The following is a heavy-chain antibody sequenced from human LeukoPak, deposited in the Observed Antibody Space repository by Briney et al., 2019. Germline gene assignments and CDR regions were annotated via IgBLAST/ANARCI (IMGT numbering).Heavy chain of an antibody. CDR2: MYTSGST. CDR1: GGSISSYY. Sequence: PSETLSLTCTVSGGSISSYYWSWIRQPAGKGLEWIGRMYTSGSTNYNPSLKSRVTMSVDTSKNQFSLKLSSVTAADTAVYYCARQEYSSSSGTYYFDYWGQGTLVTVSS. D-gene: IGHD6-6*01. V-gene: IGHV4-4*07. J-gene: IGHJ4*02. CDR3: ARQEYSSSSGTYYFDY.